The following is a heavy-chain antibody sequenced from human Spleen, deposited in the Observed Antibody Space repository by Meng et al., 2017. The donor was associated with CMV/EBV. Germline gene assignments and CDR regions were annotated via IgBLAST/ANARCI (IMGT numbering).Heavy chain of an antibody. V-gene: IGHV3-21*06. J-gene: IGHJ6*02. CDR3: AREGYSGYGLRGVDV. Sequence: GESLKISCAASGFTVSHAWMSWVRQPPGRGLEWVSSISSSSSYIYYAASLEGRFTISRDNAKNSLILQMDSLRVEDTAVYYCAREGYSGYGLRGVDVWGLGTTVTVSS. D-gene: IGHD5-12*01. CDR2: ISSSSSYI. CDR1: GFTVSHAW.